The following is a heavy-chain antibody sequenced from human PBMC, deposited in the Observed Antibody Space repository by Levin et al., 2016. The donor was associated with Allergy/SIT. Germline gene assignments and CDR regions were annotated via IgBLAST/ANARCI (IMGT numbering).Heavy chain of an antibody. CDR2: TYYRSKWYN. CDR1: GDSVSSNSAA. J-gene: IGHJ4*02. CDR3: ARDSASIVGEGWVYFDY. D-gene: IGHD3-22*01. Sequence: SQTLSLTCAISGDSVSSNSAAWNWIRQSPSRGLEWLGRTYYRSKWYNDYAVSVKSRITINPDTSKNQFSLQLNSVTPEDTAVYYCARDSASIVGEGWVYFDYWGQGTLVTVSS. V-gene: IGHV6-1*01.